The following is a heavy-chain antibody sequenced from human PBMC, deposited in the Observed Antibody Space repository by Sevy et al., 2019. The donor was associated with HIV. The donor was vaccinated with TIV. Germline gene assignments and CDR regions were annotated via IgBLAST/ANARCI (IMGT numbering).Heavy chain of an antibody. V-gene: IGHV3-23*01. Sequence: GGSLRLSCPASGFTFSTYAMSWVRQAPGKGLEWVSAISSGGGTTYYADSVKGRFTISRDNSKSTLYLQMNSLRADDSAVYYCAKDPKATGRGMDVWGQGATVTVSS. CDR2: ISSGGGTT. J-gene: IGHJ6*02. CDR3: AKDPKATGRGMDV. CDR1: GFTFSTYA.